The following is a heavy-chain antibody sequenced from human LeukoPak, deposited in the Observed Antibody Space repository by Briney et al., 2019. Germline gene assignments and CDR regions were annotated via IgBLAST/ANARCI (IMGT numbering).Heavy chain of an antibody. Sequence: SETLSLTCTVSGGSISSGDYYWSWIRQPRGKGLEWIGYIYYSGSTYYNPSLKSRVTISVDTSKNQFSLKLSSVTAADTAVYYCARNSTTDCSSTSCYRYYYYYYMDVWGKGTTVTVSS. D-gene: IGHD2-2*01. CDR2: IYYSGST. CDR1: GGSISSGDYY. V-gene: IGHV4-30-4*08. J-gene: IGHJ6*03. CDR3: ARNSTTDCSSTSCYRYYYYYYMDV.